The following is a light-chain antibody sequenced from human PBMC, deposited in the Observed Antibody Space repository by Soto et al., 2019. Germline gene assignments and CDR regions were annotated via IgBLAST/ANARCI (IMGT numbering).Light chain of an antibody. J-gene: IGKJ2*01. Sequence: EIVMTQSPATLSVTPEERATLSCRASQSVSSNLAWYQQKPGQAPRLLIYAASARATGIPARFSGSGSGTEFTLTISSLQSEDFAVYYCQLYNNWPKTFGQGTKLEIK. CDR3: QLYNNWPKT. CDR2: AAS. CDR1: QSVSSN. V-gene: IGKV3-15*01.